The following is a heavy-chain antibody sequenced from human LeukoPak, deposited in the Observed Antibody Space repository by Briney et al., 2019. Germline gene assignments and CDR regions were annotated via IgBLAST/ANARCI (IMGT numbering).Heavy chain of an antibody. D-gene: IGHD3-22*01. J-gene: IGHJ4*02. CDR2: IKQDGSEQ. CDR1: GLTFSSYW. Sequence: TGGSLRLSCAASGLTFSSYWMSWVRQAPGKGLGWVANIKQDGSEQDSVDSLKGRFTISRDNAKTTLYVQLNWLSAEDTAMYFCERDRSGVKYYYGSRGYGFDYWGQGTLVTVSS. CDR3: ERDRSGVKYYYGSRGYGFDY. V-gene: IGHV3-7*01.